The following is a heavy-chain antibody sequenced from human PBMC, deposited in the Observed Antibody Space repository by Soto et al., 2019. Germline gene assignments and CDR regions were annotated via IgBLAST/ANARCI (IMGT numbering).Heavy chain of an antibody. Sequence: QVQLVQSGAEVKKPGSSVKVSCKASGGTFSSYAISWVRQAPGQGLEWMGGIIPIFGTANYAQKFQGRVTITAEESTSTDYMELSSLRSEDTAVYYCASLVYCSGGSCRNWFDPWGQGTLVAVSS. D-gene: IGHD2-15*01. CDR3: ASLVYCSGGSCRNWFDP. J-gene: IGHJ5*02. V-gene: IGHV1-69*01. CDR1: GGTFSSYA. CDR2: IIPIFGTA.